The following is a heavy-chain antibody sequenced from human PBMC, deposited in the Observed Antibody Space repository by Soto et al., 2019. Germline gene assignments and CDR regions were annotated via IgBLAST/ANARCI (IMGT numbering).Heavy chain of an antibody. V-gene: IGHV1-69*14. D-gene: IGHD6-19*01. CDR2: IIPLFGST. J-gene: IGHJ4*01. CDR3: SRGLGIGWDPADY. Sequence: QVQLVQSGAEVKKPGSSVKVSCKASGDPFSGYSISWVRQAPGQGLEWMGGIIPLFGSTNYALRFQDRVTITGDNSADTVCILLRGPESAVSAVYFYSRGLGIGWDPADYWGLGSLVTVSS. CDR1: GDPFSGYS.